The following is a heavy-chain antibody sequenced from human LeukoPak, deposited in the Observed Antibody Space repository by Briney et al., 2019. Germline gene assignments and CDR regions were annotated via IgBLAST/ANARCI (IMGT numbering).Heavy chain of an antibody. V-gene: IGHV4-34*01. D-gene: IGHD2-2*01. CDR1: GGSFSGYY. CDR2: INHSGST. CDR3: AGYIVVVQAANGDFDY. Sequence: SETLSLTCAVYGGSFSGYYWSWIRQPPGKGLEWIGEINHSGSTNYNPSLKSRVTISVDTSKNQFSLKLSSVTAADTAVYYCAGYIVVVQAANGDFDYWGQGTLVTVSS. J-gene: IGHJ4*02.